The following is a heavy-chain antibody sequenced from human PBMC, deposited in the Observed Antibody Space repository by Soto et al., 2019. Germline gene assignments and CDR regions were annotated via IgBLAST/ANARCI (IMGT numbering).Heavy chain of an antibody. J-gene: IGHJ6*02. D-gene: IGHD2-2*01. CDR3: ARFVRSCSATTCSTRADV. Sequence: SETLSLTCTVSGGFVNSDTHSWSWIRQTPGKRLEWIGFIYSGGSTKNPSLRSRVTMSVDTSKNQFSLKLRSVIVADTAVYHCARFVRSCSATTCSTRADVWGQGITVTAP. CDR1: GGFVNSDTHS. CDR2: IYSGGST. V-gene: IGHV4-61*01.